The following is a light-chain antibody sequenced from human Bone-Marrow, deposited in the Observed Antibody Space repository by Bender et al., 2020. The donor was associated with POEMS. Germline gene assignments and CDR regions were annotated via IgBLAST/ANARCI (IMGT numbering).Light chain of an antibody. CDR2: SSH. CDR3: AVWDDSLNGWV. V-gene: IGLV1-44*01. CDR1: SSNIGAHA. Sequence: QSVLTKPPSASGTPGQRVTISCSGGSSNIGAHAVNWYQHLPVTAPKLRIYSSHRRPSEFPDRFSGSRSGTSAALAISGLQSRDETDYYCAVWDDSLNGWVFGGGTKLTVL. J-gene: IGLJ3*02.